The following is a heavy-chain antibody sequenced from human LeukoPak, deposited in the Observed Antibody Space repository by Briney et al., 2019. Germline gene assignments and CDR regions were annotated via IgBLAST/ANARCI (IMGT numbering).Heavy chain of an antibody. CDR3: ARGFEGVAGWFDP. Sequence: SETLSLTCTVSGGSISSYYWSWIRQPPGKGLEWIGYIYYSGSTNYNPSLKSRVTISVDTSKNQFSLKLTSVIAADTAMYYCARGFEGVAGWFDPWGQGTLVTVSS. CDR2: IYYSGST. CDR1: GGSISSYY. J-gene: IGHJ5*02. V-gene: IGHV4-59*01. D-gene: IGHD3-16*01.